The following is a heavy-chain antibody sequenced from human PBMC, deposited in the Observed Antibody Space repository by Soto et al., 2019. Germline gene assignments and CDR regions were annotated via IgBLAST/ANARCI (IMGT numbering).Heavy chain of an antibody. Sequence: PSETLSLTCTVSGGSISSYYWSWIRQPPGKGLEWIGYIYCSGSTNYNPSLKSRVTISVDTSKNQFSLKLSSVTAADTAVYYCARAYGANCFDFWGQGTLVTVSS. V-gene: IGHV4-59*01. D-gene: IGHD4-17*01. CDR3: ARAYGANCFDF. CDR1: GGSISSYY. CDR2: IYCSGST. J-gene: IGHJ4*02.